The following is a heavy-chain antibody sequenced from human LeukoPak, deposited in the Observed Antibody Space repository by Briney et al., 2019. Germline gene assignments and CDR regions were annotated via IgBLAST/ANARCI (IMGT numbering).Heavy chain of an antibody. D-gene: IGHD3-16*02. CDR1: GYTFTGYY. CDR2: INPNSGDT. CDR3: ARDLAMFTFGGIIPPGY. V-gene: IGHV1-2*02. J-gene: IGHJ4*02. Sequence: ASVKVSCKASGYTFTGYYMHWVRQAPGQGLEWMGWINPNSGDTNYAQKFQGRVTMTRDTSISTAYMDLSRLRSDDTAVYYCARDLAMFTFGGIIPPGYWGQGTLVTVSS.